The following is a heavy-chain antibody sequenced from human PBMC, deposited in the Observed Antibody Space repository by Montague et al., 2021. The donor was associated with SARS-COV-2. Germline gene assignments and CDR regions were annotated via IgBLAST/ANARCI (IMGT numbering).Heavy chain of an antibody. CDR3: ARQDIQLRFDL. J-gene: IGHJ2*01. CDR2: SRYGGTS. D-gene: IGHD1-1*01. Sequence: SETLSLTCTVSSGSISNDIYYWGWIRQPPGKGPEWIGGSRYGGTSYYNPSLKSRVTISIDTSKNQFSLKMTAVTAAATAVYFCARQDIQLRFDLWGRGTLVTVSS. CDR1: SGSISNDIYY. V-gene: IGHV4-39*01.